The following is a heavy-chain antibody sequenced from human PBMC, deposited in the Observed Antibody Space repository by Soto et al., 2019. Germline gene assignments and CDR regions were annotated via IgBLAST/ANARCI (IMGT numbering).Heavy chain of an antibody. CDR2: IYPGDSDT. CDR1: GYSFTSYW. J-gene: IGHJ4*02. D-gene: IGHD2-15*01. V-gene: IGHV5-51*01. Sequence: GESLKISCKGSGYSFTSYWIGWVRQMPGKGLEWMGIIYPGDSDTRYSPSFQGQVTISADKSISTAYLQWSSLKASDTAMYYCTVVVVAASSYFDYWGQGTLVTVSS. CDR3: TVVVVAASSYFDY.